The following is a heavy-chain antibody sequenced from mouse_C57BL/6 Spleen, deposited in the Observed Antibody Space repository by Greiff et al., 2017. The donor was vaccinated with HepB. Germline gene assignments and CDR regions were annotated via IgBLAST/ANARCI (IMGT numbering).Heavy chain of an antibody. CDR3: ARSGGSSSWFAY. CDR1: GFSLTSYA. J-gene: IGHJ3*01. V-gene: IGHV2-9-1*01. D-gene: IGHD1-1*01. CDR2: IWTGGGK. Sequence: QVQLQQSGPGLVAPSQSLSITCTVSGFSLTSYAISWVRQPPGKGLEWLGVIWTGGGKNYNSALKSRLSISKDNSKSQVFLKMNSLQTDDTARYYCARSGGSSSWFAYWGQGTLVTVSA.